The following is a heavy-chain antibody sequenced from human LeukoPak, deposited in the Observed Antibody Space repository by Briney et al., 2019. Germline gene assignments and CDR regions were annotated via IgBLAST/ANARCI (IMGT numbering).Heavy chain of an antibody. Sequence: GTSLRLSCAASGFTFNTYAMHWVRQAPGKGLEWVAVISYDGSNKYYADSVKGRFTISRDNSKNTLYLQMNSLRAEDTAVYYCAKDQVMAYFDYWGQGTLVTVSS. J-gene: IGHJ4*02. D-gene: IGHD2-21*01. CDR3: AKDQVMAYFDY. CDR1: GFTFNTYA. CDR2: ISYDGSNK. V-gene: IGHV3-30*04.